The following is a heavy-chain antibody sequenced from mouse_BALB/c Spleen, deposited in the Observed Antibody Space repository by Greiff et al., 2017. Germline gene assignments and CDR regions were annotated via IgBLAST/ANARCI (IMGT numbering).Heavy chain of an antibody. CDR3: AREDYDGDWFAY. Sequence: VQLQQSGAELVRPGTSVKVSCKASGYAFTNYLIEWVKQRPGQGLEWIGVINPGSGGTNYNEKFKGKATLTADKSSSTAYMQLSSLTSDDSAVYFCAREDYDGDWFAYWGQGTLVTVSA. V-gene: IGHV1-54*03. CDR1: GYAFTNYL. J-gene: IGHJ3*01. D-gene: IGHD2-4*01. CDR2: INPGSGGT.